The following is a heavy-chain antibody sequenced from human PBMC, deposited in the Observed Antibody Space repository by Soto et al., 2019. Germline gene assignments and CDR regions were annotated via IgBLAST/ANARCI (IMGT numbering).Heavy chain of an antibody. D-gene: IGHD1-26*01. Sequence: QVQILQSRAEVKKPGASVRVSCKASGYLFSSFGISWVRQAPGQGLEWMGWLSVHNGETEYAQRIQDRVTMTTDTSTSTAYMEVKSLTSDDTAVYYCAVGLSASKTLDYWGRGTLVTVSS. V-gene: IGHV1-18*01. CDR3: AVGLSASKTLDY. CDR2: LSVHNGET. CDR1: GYLFSSFG. J-gene: IGHJ4*02.